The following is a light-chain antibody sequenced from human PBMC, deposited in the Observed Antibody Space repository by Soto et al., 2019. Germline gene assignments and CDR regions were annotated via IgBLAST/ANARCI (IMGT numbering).Light chain of an antibody. CDR2: EGS. V-gene: IGLV2-23*01. CDR3: CSYAGSSTPLYV. CDR1: SSDVGSYNL. Sequence: QSVLTQPTSVTGSPGQSITISCTGTSSDVGSYNLVSWYQQHPGKAPKLMIYEGSKRPSGVSNRLSGSKSGNTASLTISGLQAEDEADYYCCSYAGSSTPLYVFGTGTKVTVL. J-gene: IGLJ1*01.